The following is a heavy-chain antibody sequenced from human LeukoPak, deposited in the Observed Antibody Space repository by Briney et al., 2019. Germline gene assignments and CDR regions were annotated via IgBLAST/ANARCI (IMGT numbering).Heavy chain of an antibody. J-gene: IGHJ4*02. CDR2: VSYDGSIE. V-gene: IGHV3-30-3*01. CDR3: ARDLLGGGLDY. D-gene: IGHD3-16*01. Sequence: GGSLRLSCAASGFTFSTYAMCWVRQAPGKGLEWVAIVSYDGSIEYYADSVKGRFTISRDNSKNTLYLQMNSLRAEDTAVYYCARDLLGGGLDYWGQGTLVTVSS. CDR1: GFTFSTYA.